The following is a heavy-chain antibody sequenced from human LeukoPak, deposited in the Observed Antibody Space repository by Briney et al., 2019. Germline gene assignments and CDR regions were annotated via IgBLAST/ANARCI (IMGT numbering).Heavy chain of an antibody. CDR2: ISWNSGSI. CDR3: AKDLGTYYYDSSGSGMDV. D-gene: IGHD3-22*01. Sequence: LRLSCAASGFTFDDYAMHWVRQAPGKGLEWVSGISWNSGSIGYADSVKGRFTISRDNAKNSLYLQMNSLRAEDTALSYCAKDLGTYYYDSSGSGMDVWGQGTTVTVSS. J-gene: IGHJ6*02. CDR1: GFTFDDYA. V-gene: IGHV3-9*01.